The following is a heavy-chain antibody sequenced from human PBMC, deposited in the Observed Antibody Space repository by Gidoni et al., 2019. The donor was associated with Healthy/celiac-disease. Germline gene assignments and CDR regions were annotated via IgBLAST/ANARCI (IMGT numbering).Heavy chain of an antibody. D-gene: IGHD6-19*01. CDR2: IYHSGST. CDR3: ARVGYSSGGYGMDV. CDR1: RGSISRSNW. Sequence: QVQLPESGPGLVKPSGTLSLTCAVSRGSISRSNWWSWVRQPPGKGLEWIGEIYHSGSTNYNPYLKSRVTISVDKSKNQCSLKLSSGTAAETAVYYCARVGYSSGGYGMDVWGQGTTVTGSS. V-gene: IGHV4-4*02. J-gene: IGHJ6*02.